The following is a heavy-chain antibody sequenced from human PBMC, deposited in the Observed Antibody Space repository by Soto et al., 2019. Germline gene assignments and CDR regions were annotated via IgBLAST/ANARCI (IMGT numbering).Heavy chain of an antibody. Sequence: ASVKVSCKASGYTFTSYDINWVRQATGQGLEWMGWMNPNSGNTGYAQKFQGRVTMTRNTSISTAYMELSSLRSEDAAVYYCARVLGDMYYDFWSGLRGSYYYYMDVWGKGTTVTVSS. J-gene: IGHJ6*03. CDR3: ARVLGDMYYDFWSGLRGSYYYYMDV. D-gene: IGHD3-3*01. CDR1: GYTFTSYD. V-gene: IGHV1-8*01. CDR2: MNPNSGNT.